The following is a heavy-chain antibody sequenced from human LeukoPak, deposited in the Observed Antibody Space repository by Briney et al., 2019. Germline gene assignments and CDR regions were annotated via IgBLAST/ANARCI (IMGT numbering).Heavy chain of an antibody. CDR3: AKDRDILTGYTDPLDY. J-gene: IGHJ4*02. V-gene: IGHV3-30*18. D-gene: IGHD3-9*01. Sequence: GRSLRLSCAASGFTFSSYGMHWVRQAPGKGLEWVAVISYDGSNKYYADSVKGRFTISRDNSKNTLYLQMNSLRAEDTAVYYCAKDRDILTGYTDPLDYWGQGTLVTVSS. CDR1: GFTFSSYG. CDR2: ISYDGSNK.